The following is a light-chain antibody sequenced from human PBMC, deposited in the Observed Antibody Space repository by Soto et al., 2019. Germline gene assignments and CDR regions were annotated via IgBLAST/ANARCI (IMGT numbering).Light chain of an antibody. CDR1: SSDVGGYNY. CDR3: SSYTSGFYV. CDR2: DVS. J-gene: IGLJ1*01. Sequence: LTQPASVSGSPGQSITISCTGTSSDVGGYNYVSWYQQHPGKAPKLMIYDVSDRPSGVSNRFSGSKSGNTASLTISGLQAEDEADYYCSSYTSGFYVFGTGTKATVL. V-gene: IGLV2-14*01.